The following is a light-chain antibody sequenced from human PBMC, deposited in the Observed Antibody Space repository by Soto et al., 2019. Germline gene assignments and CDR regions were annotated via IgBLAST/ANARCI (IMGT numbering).Light chain of an antibody. CDR2: GAS. Sequence: EIVMTQSPATLSVSPGERATLSCRASQSVSSNLAWYQQKPGQAPRLLMFGASTRATDIPARFSGSGSGTEFTLTISSLQSEDFAFYFCHQYNTWPVTFGQGTKVEIK. V-gene: IGKV3-15*01. CDR3: HQYNTWPVT. J-gene: IGKJ1*01. CDR1: QSVSSN.